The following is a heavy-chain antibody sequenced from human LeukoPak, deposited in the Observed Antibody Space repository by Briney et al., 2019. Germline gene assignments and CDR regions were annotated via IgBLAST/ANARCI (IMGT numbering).Heavy chain of an antibody. Sequence: PGGSLRLSCAASGFTVSSNYMSWVRQAPGKGLEWVSAISGSGGSTYYADSVKGRFTISRDNSKNTLYLQMNSLRAEDTAVYYCAKGVGLRWWELLDAFDIRGQGTMVTVSS. CDR2: ISGSGGST. J-gene: IGHJ3*02. CDR3: AKGVGLRWWELLDAFDI. V-gene: IGHV3-23*01. D-gene: IGHD1-26*01. CDR1: GFTVSSNY.